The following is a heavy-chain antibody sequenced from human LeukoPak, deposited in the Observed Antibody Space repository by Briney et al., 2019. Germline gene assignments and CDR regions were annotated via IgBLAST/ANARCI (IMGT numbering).Heavy chain of an antibody. Sequence: SETLSLTCAVYGGSFSGYYWSWIRQRPGKGLEGIGEINHSGSTNYNPSLKSRVTISVDTSKNQFSLKLSSVTAADTAVYYCARGSTNNWFDPWGQGTLVTVSS. CDR2: INHSGST. CDR3: ARGSTNNWFDP. CDR1: GGSFSGYY. V-gene: IGHV4-34*01. J-gene: IGHJ5*02.